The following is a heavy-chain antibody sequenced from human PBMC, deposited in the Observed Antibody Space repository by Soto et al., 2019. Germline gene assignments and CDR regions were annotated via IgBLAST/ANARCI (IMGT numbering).Heavy chain of an antibody. J-gene: IGHJ3*02. CDR3: AKSGSAWHDAFDI. Sequence: GGSLRLSCAASGFTFSSYAMSWVRQAPGKGLEWVSAISGSGGSTYYADSVKGRFTISRDNSKNTLYLQMNSLRAEDTAVYYGAKSGSAWHDAFDIWGQGTMVTVSS. CDR2: ISGSGGST. V-gene: IGHV3-23*01. D-gene: IGHD1-26*01. CDR1: GFTFSSYA.